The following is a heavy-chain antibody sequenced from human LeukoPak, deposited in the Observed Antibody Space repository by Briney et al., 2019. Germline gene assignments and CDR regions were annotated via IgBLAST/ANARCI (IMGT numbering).Heavy chain of an antibody. J-gene: IGHJ5*02. CDR3: ARATPVRFDP. V-gene: IGHV3-30*04. CDR2: ISYDGSNK. CDR1: GFTFSSYA. Sequence: GRSLRLSCAASGFTFSSYAMHWVRQAPGKGLEWVAVISYDGSNKYYADSVKGRFTTSRDNSKNTLYLQMNSLRAEDTAVYYCARATPVRFDPWGQGTLVTVSS.